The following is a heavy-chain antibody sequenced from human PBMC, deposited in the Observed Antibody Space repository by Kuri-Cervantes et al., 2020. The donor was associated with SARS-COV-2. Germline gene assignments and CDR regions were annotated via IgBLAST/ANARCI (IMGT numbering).Heavy chain of an antibody. CDR1: GGTFSSYA. CDR3: ATDGVSGSLSLDF. V-gene: IGHV1-69*10. Sequence: SVKVSCKASGGTFSSYAISWVRQAPGQGLEWMGGIIPILGIANYAQKFQGRVTITADTSTATAFLELSGLKSEDTALYYCATDGVSGSLSLDFWGQGTPVTVSS. D-gene: IGHD6-19*01. J-gene: IGHJ4*02. CDR2: IIPILGIA.